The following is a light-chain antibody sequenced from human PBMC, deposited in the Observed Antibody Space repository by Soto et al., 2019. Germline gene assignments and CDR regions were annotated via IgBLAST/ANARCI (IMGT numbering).Light chain of an antibody. V-gene: IGLV1-40*01. J-gene: IGLJ1*01. Sequence: QSVLTQPPSVSGAPGQRITISCTGSRSNIGSNYDVHWYRQLPGAPPTLLIYGNDKRPSGVPDRFSASKSGTSASLAINGLQTEDEGDYYCQSYDTTLTGVFGTGTKLTVL. CDR3: QSYDTTLTGV. CDR2: GND. CDR1: RSNIGSNYD.